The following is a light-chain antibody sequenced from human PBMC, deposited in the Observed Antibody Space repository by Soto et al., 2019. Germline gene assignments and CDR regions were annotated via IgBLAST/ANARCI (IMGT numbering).Light chain of an antibody. Sequence: EIVLTQSPGTLSLSPGERATLSCRASQSVSSGYLAWYRQKPGQAPRLLIYGASSRATGIPDRFSGSGSGTDFTLTISRLEPEDFAAYYCQQYGSSPITFGQGTRLEVK. CDR3: QQYGSSPIT. CDR2: GAS. J-gene: IGKJ5*01. CDR1: QSVSSGY. V-gene: IGKV3-20*01.